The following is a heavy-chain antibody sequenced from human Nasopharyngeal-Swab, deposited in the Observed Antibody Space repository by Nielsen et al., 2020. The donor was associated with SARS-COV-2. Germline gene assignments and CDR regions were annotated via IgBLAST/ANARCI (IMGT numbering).Heavy chain of an antibody. Sequence: GGSLRLSCAASGFIFSDYYMSWIRQAPGKGLEWVSYISVSGTSTKYADSVKGRFTISRDNAKNSLYLQMNSLRAEDTAVYYCAREDGDTAMVSGMDVWGQGTTVTVSS. CDR3: AREDGDTAMVSGMDV. CDR1: GFIFSDYY. D-gene: IGHD5-18*01. J-gene: IGHJ6*02. CDR2: ISVSGTST. V-gene: IGHV3-11*06.